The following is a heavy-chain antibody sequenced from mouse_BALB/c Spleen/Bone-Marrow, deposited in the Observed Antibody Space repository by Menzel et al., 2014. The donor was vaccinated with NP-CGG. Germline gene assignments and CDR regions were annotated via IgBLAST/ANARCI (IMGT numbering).Heavy chain of an antibody. CDR1: GYAFSSYW. CDR3: ARTGNLAWFAY. Sequence: VKLVESGAELVRPGSSVKISCKASGYAFSSYWMNWVKQRPGQGLEWIGQIYPGDGDTNYNGKFKGKATLTAVKSSSTAYMQLSSLTSEDSAVYFCARTGNLAWFAYWGQGTLVTVSA. D-gene: IGHD2-1*01. V-gene: IGHV1-80*01. J-gene: IGHJ3*01. CDR2: IYPGDGDT.